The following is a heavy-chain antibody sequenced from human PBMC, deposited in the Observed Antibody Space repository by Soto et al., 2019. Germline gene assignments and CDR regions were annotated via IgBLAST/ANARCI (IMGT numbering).Heavy chain of an antibody. CDR2: IYYSGST. D-gene: IGHD4-17*01. CDR3: ARDYGDYFYF. Sequence: QVQLQASGPGLVKPSETLSLTCTVSGGSISSYYWSWIRQPPGKGLEWIGYIYYSGSTNYNPSLKSRVTISVDTSKNQFSLKLSSVTAADTAVYYCARDYGDYFYFWGQGTLVTVSS. V-gene: IGHV4-59*01. CDR1: GGSISSYY. J-gene: IGHJ4*02.